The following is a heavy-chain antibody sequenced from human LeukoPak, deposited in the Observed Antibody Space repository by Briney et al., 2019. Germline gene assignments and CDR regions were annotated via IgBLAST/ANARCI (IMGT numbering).Heavy chain of an antibody. CDR3: AKDWAPIVVVPAAIHY. Sequence: PWGSLRLSCAASGFTFSSYAMSWVRQAPGKGLEWVSAISGSGGSTYYADSVKGRFTVSRDNSKNTLYLQMNSLRAEDTAVYYCAKDWAPIVVVPAAIHYWGQGTLVTVSS. V-gene: IGHV3-23*01. D-gene: IGHD2-2*01. J-gene: IGHJ4*02. CDR1: GFTFSSYA. CDR2: ISGSGGST.